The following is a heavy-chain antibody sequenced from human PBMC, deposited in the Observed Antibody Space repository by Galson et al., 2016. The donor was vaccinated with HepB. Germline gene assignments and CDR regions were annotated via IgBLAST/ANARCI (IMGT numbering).Heavy chain of an antibody. J-gene: IGHJ4*02. CDR2: ISYDGSTT. CDR3: ARAIAVADPFDY. D-gene: IGHD6-19*01. V-gene: IGHV3-30-3*01. Sequence: SLRLSCAASGFTFSNYAMHWVRQAPGKGLEWVAVISYDGSTTYYADSVKGRFTISRDNSKNTLYLQMNSLRAEDTAVYYCARAIAVADPFDYWGQGILVTVSS. CDR1: GFTFSNYA.